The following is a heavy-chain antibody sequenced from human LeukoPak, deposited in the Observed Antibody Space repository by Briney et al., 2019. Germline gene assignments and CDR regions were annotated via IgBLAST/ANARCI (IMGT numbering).Heavy chain of an antibody. CDR3: AKDVYYDILTGYQAGLFDP. D-gene: IGHD3-9*01. J-gene: IGHJ5*02. Sequence: PGGSLRLSCAASGFTFSSYAMSWVRQAPGKGLEWVSAISGSGGSTYYADSVKGRFTISRDNSKNTLYLQMNSLRPEDTAVYYCAKDVYYDILTGYQAGLFDPWGQGTLVTVSS. CDR1: GFTFSSYA. V-gene: IGHV3-23*01. CDR2: ISGSGGST.